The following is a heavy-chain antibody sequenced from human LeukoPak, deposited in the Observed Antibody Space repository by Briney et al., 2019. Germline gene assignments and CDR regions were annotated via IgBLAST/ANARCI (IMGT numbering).Heavy chain of an antibody. Sequence: SETLSLACAVYGGSFSGYYWSWIRQPPGKGLEWIGEINHSGSTNYNPSLKSRVTISVDTSKNQFSLKLSSVTAADTAVYYCAIPGYSSSWYGIDYWGQGTLVTVSS. CDR1: GGSFSGYY. D-gene: IGHD6-13*01. CDR3: AIPGYSSSWYGIDY. J-gene: IGHJ4*02. V-gene: IGHV4-34*01. CDR2: INHSGST.